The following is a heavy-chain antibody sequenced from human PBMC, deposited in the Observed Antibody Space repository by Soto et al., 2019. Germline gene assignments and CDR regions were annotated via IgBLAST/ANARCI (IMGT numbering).Heavy chain of an antibody. V-gene: IGHV5-51*01. CDR3: ARHDEWLVQSNYYYGMDV. Sequence: LKISCKGSGYSSTSYWIGWVRQMPGKGLEWMGIIYPGDSDTRYSPSFQGQVTISADKSISTAYLQWSSLKASDTAMYYCARHDEWLVQSNYYYGMDVWGQGTTVTVSS. CDR1: GYSSTSYW. D-gene: IGHD6-19*01. CDR2: IYPGDSDT. J-gene: IGHJ6*02.